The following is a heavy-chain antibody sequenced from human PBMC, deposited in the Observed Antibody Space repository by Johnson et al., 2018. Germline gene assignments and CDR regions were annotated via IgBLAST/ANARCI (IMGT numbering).Heavy chain of an antibody. CDR3: ARDKSYAFDI. Sequence: VQLQESGGGLLHPGGSLRLSCTASAFTFSTYSMNWVRQAPGKGLEWVSYISGSSVFIFYADSVKGRFTISRDNAKNSLYLQMNSLRDEDPAVDYCARDKSYAFDIWGQGTMVTVSS. CDR2: ISGSSVFI. V-gene: IGHV3-48*02. CDR1: AFTFSTYS. J-gene: IGHJ3*02.